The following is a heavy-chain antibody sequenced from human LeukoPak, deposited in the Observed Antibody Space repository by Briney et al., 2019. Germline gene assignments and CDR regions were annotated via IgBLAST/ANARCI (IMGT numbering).Heavy chain of an antibody. V-gene: IGHV4-39*02. J-gene: IGHJ4*02. CDR2: VHDSGNT. CDR1: GGSIGSGTYY. D-gene: IGHD1-7*01. Sequence: SETLSLTCSVSGGSIGSGTYYWGWVRQSPGKGLDWIGSVHDSGNTYYNPSLNNRVTISADTSMNQFSLRLSPVTAVDTAVYFCVRDTGNFEIDYWGQGTLVTVSS. CDR3: VRDTGNFEIDY.